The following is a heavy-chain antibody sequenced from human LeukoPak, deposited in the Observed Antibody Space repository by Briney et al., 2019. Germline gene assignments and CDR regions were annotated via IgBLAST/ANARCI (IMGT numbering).Heavy chain of an antibody. CDR3: ARDNVGYYDYVWGSYRSYGMDV. V-gene: IGHV3-21*01. Sequence: PGGSLRLSCAASGFSFSTSTMNWVRQAPGKGLEWISSIGKTSRDMYYADSVRGRFTISRDNAKNSLFLLMNSLRVEDTAVYYCARDNVGYYDYVWGSYRSYGMDVWGQGTTVTVSS. CDR1: GFSFSTST. CDR2: IGKTSRDM. J-gene: IGHJ6*02. D-gene: IGHD3-16*02.